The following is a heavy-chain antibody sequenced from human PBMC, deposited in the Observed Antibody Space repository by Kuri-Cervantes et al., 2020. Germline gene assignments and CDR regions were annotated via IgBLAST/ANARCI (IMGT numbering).Heavy chain of an antibody. J-gene: IGHJ3*02. CDR3: ARGDYDFWSGYPSGAFDI. D-gene: IGHD3-3*01. CDR2: INHSGST. V-gene: IGHV4-34*01. CDR1: GGSFSGYY. Sequence: SQTLSLTCDVYGGSFSGYYWSWIRQPPGKGLEWIGEINHSGSTNYNPSLKSRVTISVDTSKNQFSLKLSSVTAADTAVYYCARGDYDFWSGYPSGAFDIWGQGTMVTVSS.